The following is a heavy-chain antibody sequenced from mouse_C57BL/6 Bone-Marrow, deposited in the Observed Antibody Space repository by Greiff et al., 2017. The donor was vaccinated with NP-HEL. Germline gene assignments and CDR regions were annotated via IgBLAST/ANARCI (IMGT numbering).Heavy chain of an antibody. J-gene: IGHJ1*03. CDR2: IYPGDGDT. CDR1: GYAFSSYW. V-gene: IGHV1-80*01. Sequence: QVHVKQSGAELVKPGASVKISCKASGYAFSSYWMNWVKQRPGKGLEWIGQIYPGDGDTNYNGKFKGKATLTADKSSSTAYMQLSSLTSEDSAVYFCARNWDEYFDVWGTGTTVTVSS. CDR3: ARNWDEYFDV. D-gene: IGHD4-1*01.